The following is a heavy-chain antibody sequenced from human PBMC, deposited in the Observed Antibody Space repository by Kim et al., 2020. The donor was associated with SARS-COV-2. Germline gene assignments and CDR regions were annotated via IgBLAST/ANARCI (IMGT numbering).Heavy chain of an antibody. CDR2: IHGNGATS. Sequence: GGSLRLSCAASGFIFNSYAMSWVRLAPGKGLEWVSSIHGNGATSHYADAVRGRFTISRDSSKNTLYLQMISLKADDTAIYYCARIGLVPGDTPRWRGGSYYFDYWGQGTLVTVSS. CDR3: ARIGLVPGDTPRWRGGSYYFDY. D-gene: IGHD2-2*02. J-gene: IGHJ4*02. CDR1: GFIFNSYA. V-gene: IGHV3-23*01.